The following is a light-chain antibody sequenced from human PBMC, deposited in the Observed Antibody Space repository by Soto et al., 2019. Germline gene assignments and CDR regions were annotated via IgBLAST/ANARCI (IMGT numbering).Light chain of an antibody. CDR2: GAS. CDR3: QQYNNWPPYT. CDR1: QSVSSN. V-gene: IGKV3-15*01. Sequence: EIVMTQSPATLSVSPGERATLSCRASQSVSSNLAWYQQKPGQAPRLLIYGASFRATGIPARFSGSGSGTEFPLTISSLQSEDLAFYYCQQYNNWPPYTFGQGTKLEIK. J-gene: IGKJ2*01.